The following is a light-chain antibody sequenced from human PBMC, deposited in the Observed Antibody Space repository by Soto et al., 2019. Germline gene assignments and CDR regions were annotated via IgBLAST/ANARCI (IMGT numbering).Light chain of an antibody. CDR3: TSYAGGNNV. J-gene: IGLJ1*01. CDR1: SSDVGGYNY. V-gene: IGLV2-8*01. Sequence: QSALTQPPSASGSPGQSVTISCTGTSSDVGGYNYVSWYQQHPGKVPKLMVYEVNKRPSGVPDRFSGSKSGNTASLPVSGLQAEDGADYYCTSYAGGNNVFGTGTKLTVL. CDR2: EVN.